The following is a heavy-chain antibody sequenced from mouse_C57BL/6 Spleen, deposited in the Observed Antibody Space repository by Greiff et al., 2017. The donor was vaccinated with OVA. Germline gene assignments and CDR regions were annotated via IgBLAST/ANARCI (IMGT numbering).Heavy chain of an antibody. J-gene: IGHJ2*01. Sequence: EVQLVESGGGLVQPGGSLSLSCAASGFTFTDYYMSWVRQPPGKALEWLGFIRNKATGYTTEYSASVKGRFTRSRDNSQSILYLQMNALRAEDSATYYCARTGPYYFDYWGQGTTLTVSS. CDR3: ARTGPYYFDY. CDR2: IRNKATGYTT. D-gene: IGHD4-1*01. V-gene: IGHV7-3*01. CDR1: GFTFTDYY.